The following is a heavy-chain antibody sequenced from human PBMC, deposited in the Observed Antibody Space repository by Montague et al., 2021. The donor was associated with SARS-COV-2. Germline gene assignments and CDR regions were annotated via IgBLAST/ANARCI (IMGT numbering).Heavy chain of an antibody. CDR3: ARDLLPPRTAIKTNFFGLDV. CDR2: IYASGNT. Sequence: SETLSLTCTVSGGSISNYYWSWIRQPAGKGLEWIGRIYASGNTNYNPSLKSRVTMSVDTSKNQFSLSLSSMTAADTAVYFCARDLLPPRTAIKTNFFGLDVWGQGTTVIVSS. J-gene: IGHJ6*02. CDR1: GGSISNYY. D-gene: IGHD2-21*02. V-gene: IGHV4-4*07.